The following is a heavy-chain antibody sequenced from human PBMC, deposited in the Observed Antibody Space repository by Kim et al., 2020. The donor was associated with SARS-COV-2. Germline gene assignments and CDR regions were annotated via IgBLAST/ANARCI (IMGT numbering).Heavy chain of an antibody. D-gene: IGHD3-16*01. CDR3: ARRGGEYYMDI. J-gene: IGHJ6*03. Sequence: GGSLRLSCAPSGFTFSSFGMSWVRQAPGKGLEWVSAISNSGDNTYHADSVKGRFTTSRDNSQNTLYLQMNSLRAEDTATYYCARRGGEYYMDIWGQGTTVTVSS. CDR2: ISNSGDNT. V-gene: IGHV3-23*01. CDR1: GFTFSSFG.